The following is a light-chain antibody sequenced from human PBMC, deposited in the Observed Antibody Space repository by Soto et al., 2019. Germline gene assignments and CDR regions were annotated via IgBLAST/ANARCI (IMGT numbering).Light chain of an antibody. V-gene: IGLV1-44*01. CDR1: SSNIGTNT. Sequence: QSVLTQPHSASGTPGQGVTISCSGSSSNIGTNTVNWYKQLPGTAPKLLIYSNDLRPSGVPDRFSGSKSGTSASLAISGLQSEDEADYYCEAWDDSRYGAVFGGGTKLTVL. CDR3: EAWDDSRYGAV. CDR2: SND. J-gene: IGLJ2*01.